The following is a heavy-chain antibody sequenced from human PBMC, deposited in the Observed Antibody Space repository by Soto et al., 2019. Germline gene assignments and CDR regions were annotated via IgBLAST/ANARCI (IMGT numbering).Heavy chain of an antibody. CDR3: ARGSHWEVPFDY. Sequence: RLSCAASGFTSIDYYMTWIRQAPGKGLEWVSYISSSGGTVYYADSVKGRFTISRGNAKNSLYLQMNSLRAEDTAVYYCARGSHWEVPFDYWGQGTLVTASS. V-gene: IGHV3-11*01. CDR1: GFTSIDYY. J-gene: IGHJ4*02. D-gene: IGHD1-26*01. CDR2: ISSSGGTV.